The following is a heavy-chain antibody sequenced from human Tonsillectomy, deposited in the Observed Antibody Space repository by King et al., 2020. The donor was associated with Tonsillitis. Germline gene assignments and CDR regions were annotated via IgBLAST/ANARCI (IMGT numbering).Heavy chain of an antibody. J-gene: IGHJ4*02. CDR3: TRVGVSTRISDY. CDR1: GFTFSDHY. Sequence: DVQLVESGGGLVQPGGSLRLSCAASGFTFSDHYMDWVRQAPGKGLEWVGRTRNKANSYTTEYAASVKGRFTISRDDSKNSLYLQMNSLKTEDTAVYYCTRVGVSTRISDYWGQGTLVTVSS. D-gene: IGHD5/OR15-5a*01. V-gene: IGHV3-72*01. CDR2: TRNKANSYTT.